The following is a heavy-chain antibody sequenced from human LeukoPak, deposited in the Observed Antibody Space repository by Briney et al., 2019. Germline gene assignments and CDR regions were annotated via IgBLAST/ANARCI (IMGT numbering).Heavy chain of an antibody. V-gene: IGHV4-59*01. J-gene: IGHJ3*02. CDR1: GGSMTSYY. Sequence: PSETLSLPCTVSGGSMTSYYWSWVRQPPGKGLEWIGHIYYSGSTNYNSSLKSRVTMSVDTSKNQFSLKVNSVTAADTAVYYCARDSYSTSGIFSWDDTFDIWGQGTMVTVAS. D-gene: IGHD3-10*01. CDR2: IYYSGST. CDR3: ARDSYSTSGIFSWDDTFDI.